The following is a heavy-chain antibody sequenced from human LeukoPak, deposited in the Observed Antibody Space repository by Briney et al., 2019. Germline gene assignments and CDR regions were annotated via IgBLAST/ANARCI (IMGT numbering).Heavy chain of an antibody. CDR3: AGDYNSLTGLNY. Sequence: TGGSLRLSCAASGFTFSDSAMHWVRQASGKGLEWLGRIRTQANNDATAYGASVKGRFIISRDDSRNPAYLQMNSLKTEDTAVYYCAGDYNSLTGLNYWGQGTLVTVSS. J-gene: IGHJ4*02. V-gene: IGHV3-73*01. D-gene: IGHD3-9*01. CDR1: GFTFSDSA. CDR2: IRTQANNDAT.